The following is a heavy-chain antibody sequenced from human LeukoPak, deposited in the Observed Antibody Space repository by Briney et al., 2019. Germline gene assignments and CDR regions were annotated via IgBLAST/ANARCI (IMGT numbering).Heavy chain of an antibody. CDR3: ARAKSSSWYSPDY. D-gene: IGHD6-13*01. CDR1: GFTFSDYY. Sequence: PGGSLRLSCPASGFTFSDYYMSWIRQAPGKGLEWVSYISSSGSTIYYADSVKGRFTISRDNAKNSLYLQMNSLRAEDTAVYYCARAKSSSWYSPDYWGQGTLVTVSS. CDR2: ISSSGSTI. J-gene: IGHJ4*02. V-gene: IGHV3-11*04.